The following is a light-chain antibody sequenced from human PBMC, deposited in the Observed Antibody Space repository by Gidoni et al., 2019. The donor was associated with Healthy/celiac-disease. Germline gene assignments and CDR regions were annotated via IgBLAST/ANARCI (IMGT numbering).Light chain of an antibody. CDR1: QSISSY. J-gene: IGKJ4*01. CDR3: QQNYSNPLT. CDR2: AAS. Sequence: IPIAQSPSSLSASVGDRVTITCRASQSISSYLNWFQQKPGKAPKLLIYAASSLQSGVPSRFSGSGSGTDFTLTISSLQPEDFATYYCQQNYSNPLTFGGGTKVEIK. V-gene: IGKV1-39*01.